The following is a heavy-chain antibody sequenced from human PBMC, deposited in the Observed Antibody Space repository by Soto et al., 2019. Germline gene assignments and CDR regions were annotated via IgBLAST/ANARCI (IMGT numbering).Heavy chain of an antibody. CDR3: AKRVPGIAGGCKRFFPH. J-gene: IGHJ1*01. CDR1: GFTFSSYA. CDR2: ISGSGDST. D-gene: IGHD6-13*01. Sequence: EVQLLESGGGLVQPGGSLRLSCAASGFTFSSYAMSWVRQAPGKGLEWVSGISGSGDSTYYADSVKGRVTISRDNSKETGDLQKNSLRAGGTALYYCAKRVPGIAGGCKRFFPHWGQGPPVTVSS. V-gene: IGHV3-23*01.